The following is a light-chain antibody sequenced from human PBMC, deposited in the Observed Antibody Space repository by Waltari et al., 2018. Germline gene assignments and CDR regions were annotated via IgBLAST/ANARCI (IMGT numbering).Light chain of an antibody. CDR3: HQYNNWPPNT. CDR2: RAS. Sequence: ETLMTQSPATLSVSPGERVTLSCRASQSVTTNVVWYQQKPGQAPRRLIYRASTRDTGVPARFSGSGSGTEFTLTINALQSEDFAVYYCHQYNNWPPNTFGQGTLLEIK. J-gene: IGKJ2*01. CDR1: QSVTTN. V-gene: IGKV3-15*01.